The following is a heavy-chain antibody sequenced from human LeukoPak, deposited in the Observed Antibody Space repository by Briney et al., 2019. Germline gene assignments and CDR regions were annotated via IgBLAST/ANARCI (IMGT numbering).Heavy chain of an antibody. CDR3: ARAQRGYCSSTSCQKAHYYYYYMDV. D-gene: IGHD2-2*03. CDR2: MNPNSGNT. Sequence: ASVKVSCKASGYTFTSYDINWVRQATGQGLEWMGWMNPNSGNTGCAQKFQGRVTITRNTSISTAYMELSSLRSEDTAVYYCARAQRGYCSSTSCQKAHYYYYYMDVWGKGTTVTVSS. CDR1: GYTFTSYD. J-gene: IGHJ6*03. V-gene: IGHV1-8*03.